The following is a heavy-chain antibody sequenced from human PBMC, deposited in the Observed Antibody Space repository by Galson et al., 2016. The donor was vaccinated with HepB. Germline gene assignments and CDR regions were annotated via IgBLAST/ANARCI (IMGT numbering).Heavy chain of an antibody. CDR2: VFYSGTT. J-gene: IGHJ4*02. CDR1: DDSINSGGYY. V-gene: IGHV4-31*03. CDR3: ARIKYSGYNPGLFFDS. D-gene: IGHD5-12*01. Sequence: TLSLTCTVSDDSINSGGYYWSWIRQLPVKGLEWIGYVFYSGTTYYNPSLKSRVAISIDTSERQFSLKLSSVTAVDTAVYYCARIKYSGYNPGLFFDSWGQGILVSVSS.